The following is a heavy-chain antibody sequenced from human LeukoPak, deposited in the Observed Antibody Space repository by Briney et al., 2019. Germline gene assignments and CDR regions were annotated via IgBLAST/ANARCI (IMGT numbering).Heavy chain of an antibody. V-gene: IGHV4-59*02. J-gene: IGHJ4*02. D-gene: IGHD2-21*01. CDR2: VYHSGST. CDR3: ARARLAMSDVFDS. Sequence: SETLSLTCSASGHSVSSYYWIWIRQPPGKGLEWIGYVYHSGSTNYNPSLNGRVTISLDTSKNQFSLKLTSVTAADTAVYYCARARLAMSDVFDSWGQGTLVTVSS. CDR1: GHSVSSYY.